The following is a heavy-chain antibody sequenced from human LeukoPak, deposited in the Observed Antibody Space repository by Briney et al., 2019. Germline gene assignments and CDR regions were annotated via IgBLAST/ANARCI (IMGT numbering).Heavy chain of an antibody. CDR2: ISAYNGNT. CDR3: ARDRARPRGTLGASCYGY. J-gene: IGHJ4*02. CDR1: GYTFTSYG. Sequence: ASVKVSCKASGYTFTSYGISWVRQAPGQGLEWMGWISAYNGNTNYAQKLQGRVTMTTDTSTSTAYMELRSLRSDDTAVYYCARDRARPRGTLGASCYGYWGQGTLVTVSS. D-gene: IGHD2-2*01. V-gene: IGHV1-18*01.